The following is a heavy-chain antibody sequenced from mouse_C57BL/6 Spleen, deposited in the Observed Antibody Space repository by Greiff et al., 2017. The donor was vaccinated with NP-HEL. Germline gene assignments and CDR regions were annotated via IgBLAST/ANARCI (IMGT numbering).Heavy chain of an antibody. CDR3: ARGLRRGFAY. CDR2: INPNNGGT. CDR1: GYTFTDYN. Sequence: VHVKQSGPELVKPGASVKIPCKASGYTFTDYNMDWVKQSHGKSLEWIGDINPNNGGTIYNQKFKGKATLTVDKSSSTAYMELRSLTSEDTAVYYCARGLRRGFAYWGQGTLVTVSA. D-gene: IGHD2-4*01. V-gene: IGHV1-18*01. J-gene: IGHJ3*01.